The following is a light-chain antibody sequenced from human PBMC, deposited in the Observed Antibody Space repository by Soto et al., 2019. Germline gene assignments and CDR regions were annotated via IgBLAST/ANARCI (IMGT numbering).Light chain of an antibody. V-gene: IGKV1-12*01. CDR2: AAS. CDR1: QDISRW. Sequence: DIQMTQSPSSVSASVGDRVTLTCRASQDISRWLAWYQQKPGKAPNLLIYAASSLQGGVPSRFSGSGSGTDFTLTISSLQPEDFATYHCHQANSFPFTLGPGTKVEIK. CDR3: HQANSFPFT. J-gene: IGKJ3*01.